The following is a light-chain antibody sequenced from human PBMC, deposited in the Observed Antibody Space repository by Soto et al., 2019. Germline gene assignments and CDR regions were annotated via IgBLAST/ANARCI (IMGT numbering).Light chain of an antibody. CDR1: QSVNSY. V-gene: IGKV3-11*01. CDR2: DAS. CDR3: QQGSNWPLT. J-gene: IGKJ4*01. Sequence: EIVLRQSPATLSLSPGERATLSCRASQSVNSYLAWYQQKPGQAPRLLIYDASNRATGIPARFSGSGSGTDFTLTISSLEPEDFAVYYCQQGSNWPLTFGGGTKVEIK.